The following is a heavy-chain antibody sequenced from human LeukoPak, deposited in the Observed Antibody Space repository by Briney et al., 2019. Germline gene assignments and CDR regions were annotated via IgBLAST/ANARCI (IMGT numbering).Heavy chain of an antibody. CDR1: GFTFSGYS. V-gene: IGHV3-21*01. CDR2: ISTSSNYI. CDR3: ASTYCDITSCYNDAFGL. Sequence: GSLRLSCAASGFTFSGYSMNWVRQAPGKGLEWVSFISTSSNYIYYADSLKGRFTISRDNARNSLYLQMNGLRAEDTAMYYCASTYCDITSCYNDAFGLWGQGTMVTVSS. J-gene: IGHJ3*01. D-gene: IGHD2-2*02.